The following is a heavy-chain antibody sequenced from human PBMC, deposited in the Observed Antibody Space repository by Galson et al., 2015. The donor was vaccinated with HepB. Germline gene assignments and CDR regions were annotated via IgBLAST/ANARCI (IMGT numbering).Heavy chain of an antibody. V-gene: IGHV3-33*01. Sequence: SLRLSCAASGFTFSQYGIHWVRQAPGKGLEWVALIWYDGNNKYYADSVKGRVTISRDNSKNTLYLEMNSLRAEDTAVYYCARKELTYYYDSSGSNDALDIWGQGTMVTVSS. J-gene: IGHJ3*02. CDR2: IWYDGNNK. CDR3: ARKELTYYYDSSGSNDALDI. D-gene: IGHD3-22*01. CDR1: GFTFSQYG.